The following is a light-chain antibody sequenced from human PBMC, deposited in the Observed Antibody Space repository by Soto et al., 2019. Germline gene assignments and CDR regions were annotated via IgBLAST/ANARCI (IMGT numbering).Light chain of an antibody. Sequence: ELVLTQSPGTLSLSPGERATLSCRASQSVSSSYLAWYQQKPGQAPRLLIYGASSRATGIPDRFSGSGSGTDFTLTISRLEPEDIAVYYWQQYGSSSAYTFGQGTKLEIK. CDR2: GAS. CDR3: QQYGSSSAYT. J-gene: IGKJ2*01. V-gene: IGKV3-20*01. CDR1: QSVSSSY.